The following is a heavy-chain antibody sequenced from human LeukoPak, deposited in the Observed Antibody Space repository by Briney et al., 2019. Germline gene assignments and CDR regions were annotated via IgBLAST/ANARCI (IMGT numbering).Heavy chain of an antibody. V-gene: IGHV3-20*04. CDR3: ARVLYSGSYPYYFDY. CDR2: INWNGGST. Sequence: GGSLRLSCAASGFTFDDYGMSWVRQAPGKGLEWVSGINWNGGSTGYADSVKGRFTISRDNAKNSLYLQMNSLGAEDTALYYCARVLYSGSYPYYFDYWGQGTLVTVSS. D-gene: IGHD3-10*01. J-gene: IGHJ4*02. CDR1: GFTFDDYG.